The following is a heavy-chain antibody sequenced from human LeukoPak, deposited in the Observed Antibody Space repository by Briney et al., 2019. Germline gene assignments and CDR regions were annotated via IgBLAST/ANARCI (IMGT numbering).Heavy chain of an antibody. V-gene: IGHV3-23*01. CDR2: ISGSGGST. J-gene: IGHJ4*02. CDR3: AKEGEKIWFRELYQFDY. D-gene: IGHD3-10*01. CDR1: GFTFSSYA. Sequence: PGGSLRLSCVASGFTFSSYAMSWVRQAPGKGLEWVSAISGSGGSTYYADSVKGRFTISRDNSKNTLYLQMNSLRAEDTAVYYCAKEGEKIWFRELYQFDYWGQGTLVTVSS.